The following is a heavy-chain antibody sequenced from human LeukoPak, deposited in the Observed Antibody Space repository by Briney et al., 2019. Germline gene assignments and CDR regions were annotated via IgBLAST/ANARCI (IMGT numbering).Heavy chain of an antibody. V-gene: IGHV3-33*01. CDR2: IWYDGSNK. Sequence: GGSLRLSCAASGFTFSSYGMHWVRQAPGKGLEWVAVIWYDGSNKYYADSVKGRFTISRDNSKNTLYLQMNSLRAEDTAVYYWAREGNYFDSSGYTDYWGRGTLVPFPS. CDR3: AREGNYFDSSGYTDY. J-gene: IGHJ4*02. D-gene: IGHD3-22*01. CDR1: GFTFSSYG.